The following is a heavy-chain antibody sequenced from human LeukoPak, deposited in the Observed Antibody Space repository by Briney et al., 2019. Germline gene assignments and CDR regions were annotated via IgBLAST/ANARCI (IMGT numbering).Heavy chain of an antibody. D-gene: IGHD3-10*01. CDR1: GGSISSSNW. CDR3: ARRPMVRGVILNYYFDY. V-gene: IGHV4-4*01. Sequence: SETLSLTCAVSGGSISSSNWWSWVRQPPGKGLEWIGEIYHSGSTNYNPSLKSRVTISVDTSKNQFSLKLSSVTAADTAVYCCARRPMVRGVILNYYFDYWGQGTLVTVSS. J-gene: IGHJ4*02. CDR2: IYHSGST.